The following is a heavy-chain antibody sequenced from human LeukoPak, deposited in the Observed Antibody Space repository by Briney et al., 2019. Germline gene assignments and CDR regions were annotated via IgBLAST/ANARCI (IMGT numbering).Heavy chain of an antibody. V-gene: IGHV5-51*01. CDR3: ARSWYTNGWYYFDY. CDR1: GYGFTGYW. J-gene: IGHJ4*02. Sequence: GESLKISCKGSGYGFTGYWIAWVRQMPGKGLEWMGIIYAGDSDTRYSPSFRGQVTISADRSISTAYLQWSSLKASDTAMYYCARSWYTNGWYYFDYWGQGTLVTVSS. D-gene: IGHD6-19*01. CDR2: IYAGDSDT.